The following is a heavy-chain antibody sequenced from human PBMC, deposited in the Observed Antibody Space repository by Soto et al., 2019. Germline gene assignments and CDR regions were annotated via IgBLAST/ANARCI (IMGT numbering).Heavy chain of an antibody. CDR1: GGSFSSGDYY. CDR2: IYYTGST. CDR3: ARIHFGDEPSYYYYGMDV. J-gene: IGHJ6*02. V-gene: IGHV4-30-4*01. D-gene: IGHD4-17*01. Sequence: QVQLQESGPGVVKPSQTLSLTCTVSGGSFSSGDYYWSWVRQPPGKGLEWIGYIYYTGSTFNNPSLKSRVSISIDTSKPQFSLKLSSVTAADTAVYYCARIHFGDEPSYYYYGMDVWGQGTTVPVSS.